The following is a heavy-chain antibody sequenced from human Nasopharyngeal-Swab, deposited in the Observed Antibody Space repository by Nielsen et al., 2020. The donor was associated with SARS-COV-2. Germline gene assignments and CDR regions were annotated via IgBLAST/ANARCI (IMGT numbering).Heavy chain of an antibody. CDR3: ATPQCRGGGDCHYYFDY. Sequence: GESLKISCAASGFTFSDYYMSWIRQAPGKGLEWVSYISSSGITIYYADSVKGRFTISRDNAKNSLYLQMNSLRAEDTAVYYCATPQCRGGGDCHYYFDYWGQGTLVTVSS. V-gene: IGHV3-11*01. CDR1: GFTFSDYY. J-gene: IGHJ4*02. D-gene: IGHD2-21*02. CDR2: ISSSGITI.